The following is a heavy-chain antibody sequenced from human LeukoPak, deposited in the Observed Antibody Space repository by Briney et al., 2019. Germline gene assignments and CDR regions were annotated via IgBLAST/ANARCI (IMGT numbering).Heavy chain of an antibody. J-gene: IGHJ5*02. CDR2: INHSGST. CDR3: ARDGPIAAAGNWFDP. D-gene: IGHD6-13*01. Sequence: SETLSLTCAVYGGSFSGYYWSWIRQPPGKGLEWIGEINHSGSTNYNPSLKSRVTISVDTSKNQFSLKLSSVTAADTAVYYCARDGPIAAAGNWFDPWGQGTLVTVSS. CDR1: GGSFSGYY. V-gene: IGHV4-34*01.